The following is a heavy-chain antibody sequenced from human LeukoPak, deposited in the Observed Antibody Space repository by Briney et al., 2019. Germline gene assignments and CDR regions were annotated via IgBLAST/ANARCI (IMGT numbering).Heavy chain of an antibody. D-gene: IGHD5-18*01. V-gene: IGHV1-8*01. Sequence: GASVKVSCKASGYTFTSYEINWVRQATAQGLEWMGWMNPNSGNTGDAQKFQGRVTMTRNTSISTAYMELSSLRAEDTAVYYCARVGYSYGYWVDPWGQGTLVTVSS. CDR1: GYTFTSYE. J-gene: IGHJ5*02. CDR2: MNPNSGNT. CDR3: ARVGYSYGYWVDP.